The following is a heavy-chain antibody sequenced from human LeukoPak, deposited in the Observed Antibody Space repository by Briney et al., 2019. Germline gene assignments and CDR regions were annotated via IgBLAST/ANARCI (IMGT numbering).Heavy chain of an antibody. CDR1: GGFISSGGYY. J-gene: IGHJ4*02. CDR3: ASHCSGGTCYRYYFDN. V-gene: IGHV4-31*03. Sequence: PSETLSLTCTVSGGFISSGGYYWSWIPQHPGKGLEWIGYIYYTGSTYYNPSLKSRASISVDTSKNQFSLKLNSVTAADTAVYYCASHCSGGTCYRYYFDNWGQGTLVTVSS. CDR2: IYYTGST. D-gene: IGHD2-15*01.